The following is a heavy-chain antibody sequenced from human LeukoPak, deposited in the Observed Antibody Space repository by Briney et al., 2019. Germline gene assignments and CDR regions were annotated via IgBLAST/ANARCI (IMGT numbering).Heavy chain of an antibody. D-gene: IGHD3-9*01. CDR2: INHSGST. J-gene: IGHJ3*02. Sequence: SETLSLTCAVYGGSFSGYYWSWLRQPPGKGLEWIGEINHSGSTNYNPSLKSRVTISVDTSKNQFSLKLSSVTAADTAVYYCARGPEGVLRYFDWLPSCAFDIWGQGTMVTVSS. CDR1: GGSFSGYY. V-gene: IGHV4-34*01. CDR3: ARGPEGVLRYFDWLPSCAFDI.